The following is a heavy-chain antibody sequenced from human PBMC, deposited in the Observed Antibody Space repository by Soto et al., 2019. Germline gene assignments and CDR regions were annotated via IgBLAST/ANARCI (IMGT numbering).Heavy chain of an antibody. D-gene: IGHD3-10*01. CDR3: TRGPSGANFQY. CDR2: MNPDNGDT. J-gene: IGHJ4*02. CDR1: GYTFSGNF. V-gene: IGHV1-2*02. Sequence: GASVTVSCKPSGYTFSGNFFHWVRQAPGQGLEWMGWMNPDNGDTNYAQKFQDRVTMTRDTSISTAYMDLRTLRSDDTAVYFCTRGPSGANFQYWGQGTLVTVSS.